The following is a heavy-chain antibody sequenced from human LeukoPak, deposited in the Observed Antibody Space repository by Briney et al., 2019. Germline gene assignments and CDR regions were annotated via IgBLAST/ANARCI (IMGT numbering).Heavy chain of an antibody. D-gene: IGHD2-15*01. CDR2: MNPNSGNT. V-gene: IGHV1-8*03. CDR1: GYTFTSYD. CDR3: ARWWYRDAFDI. Sequence: ASVKVSCKASGYTFTSYDINWVRQATGQGLEWMGWMNPNSGNTGYAQKFQGRATITRNTSISTAYMELSSLRSEDTAVYYCARWWYRDAFDIWGQGTMVTVSS. J-gene: IGHJ3*02.